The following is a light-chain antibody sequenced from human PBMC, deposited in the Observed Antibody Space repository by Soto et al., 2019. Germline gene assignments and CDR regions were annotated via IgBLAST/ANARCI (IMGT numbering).Light chain of an antibody. Sequence: AIRMTQSPSSFSASTGDRVTITCRASQGVSSYLAWYQQKPGTAPKLLIYAASTLQHGVPSRFSGSGSGTDFTLTISCLQSEDFATYYCQQYDSYPQTFGQGTKVEIK. CDR3: QQYDSYPQT. V-gene: IGKV1-8*01. CDR2: AAS. CDR1: QGVSSY. J-gene: IGKJ1*01.